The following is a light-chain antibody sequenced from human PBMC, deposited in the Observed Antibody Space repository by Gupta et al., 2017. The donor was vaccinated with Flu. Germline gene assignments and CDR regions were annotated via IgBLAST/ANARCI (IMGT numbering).Light chain of an antibody. CDR3: NSCSSNSTYV. Sequence: QSALTQPASVSGSPGPSIPISCTGTSSDVGGYKYVSWYQQHPGKAPKLIIFEVTKRPSGVSNRFSGSKSGNTASLTISGLQAEDEADYYCNSCSSNSTYVFGTGTKVTVL. CDR1: SSDVGGYKY. J-gene: IGLJ1*01. CDR2: EVT. V-gene: IGLV2-14*01.